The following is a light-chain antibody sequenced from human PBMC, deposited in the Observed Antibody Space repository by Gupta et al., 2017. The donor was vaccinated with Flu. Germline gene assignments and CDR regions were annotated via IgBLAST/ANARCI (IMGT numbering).Light chain of an antibody. V-gene: IGLV1-47*01. Sequence: QSVLTQPPSASGTPGQRVTISCSGSSSNIGSNYVYWYQQHPGTAPKLLNYRNNQRPSGVPDRFSCSKSGTSASLAISGLRSEAEADYYCAAWDDSLSGGVFGGGTKLTVL. J-gene: IGLJ3*02. CDR1: SSNIGSNY. CDR3: AAWDDSLSGGV. CDR2: RNN.